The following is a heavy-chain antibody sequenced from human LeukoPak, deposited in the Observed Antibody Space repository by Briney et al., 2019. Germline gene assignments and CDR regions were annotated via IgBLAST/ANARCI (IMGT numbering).Heavy chain of an antibody. J-gene: IGHJ4*02. Sequence: GGSLRLSCAASGFTFSSYGMHWVRQAPGKGLEWVAVISYDGSNKYYADSVKGRFTISSDNSKNTLYLQMNSLRAEDTAVYYCAKGDYYDSSGYHWGQGTLVTVSS. CDR1: GFTFSSYG. CDR3: AKGDYYDSSGYH. D-gene: IGHD3-22*01. V-gene: IGHV3-30*18. CDR2: ISYDGSNK.